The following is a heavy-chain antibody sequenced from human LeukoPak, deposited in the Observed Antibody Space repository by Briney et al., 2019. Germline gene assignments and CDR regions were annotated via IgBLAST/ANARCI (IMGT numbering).Heavy chain of an antibody. CDR2: IRSDGSNY. J-gene: IGHJ2*01. CDR3: AKVENRYWYFDL. Sequence: GGSLRLSCEASGFTFSNHGMHWVRQAPGKGLEWMAFIRSDGSNYNYAGSVKGRFTISRDNSKNTLFLQMNSLRAEDTAIYYCAKVENRYWYFDLWGRGTLVTVSS. CDR1: GFTFSNHG. V-gene: IGHV3-30*02. D-gene: IGHD1-14*01.